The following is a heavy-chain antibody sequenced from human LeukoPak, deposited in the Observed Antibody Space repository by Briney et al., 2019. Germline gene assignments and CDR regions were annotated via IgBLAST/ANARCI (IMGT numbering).Heavy chain of an antibody. CDR3: ARGYGSGSYHHAFDI. V-gene: IGHV3-74*01. CDR1: GFTFSSYW. Sequence: GGSLRLSCAASGFTFSSYWMHWVRQAPGKGLVWVSRINSDGSSTSYADSVKGRFTISRDNAKNTLYLQMNSLRAEDTAVYYCARGYGSGSYHHAFDIWGQGTMVTVSS. J-gene: IGHJ3*02. D-gene: IGHD3-10*01. CDR2: INSDGSST.